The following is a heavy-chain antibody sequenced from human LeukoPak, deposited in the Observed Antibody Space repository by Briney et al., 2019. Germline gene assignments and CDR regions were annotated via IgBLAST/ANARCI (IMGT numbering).Heavy chain of an antibody. V-gene: IGHV3-30*18. CDR1: GLTFSSYG. J-gene: IGHJ4*02. CDR2: ISYDGSNK. Sequence: PGRSLRLSCAASGLTFSSYGMHWVRQAPGKGLEWVAVISYDGSNKYYADSVKGRFTISRDNSKNTLYLQMNSLRAEDTAVYYCAKDVAAAGIGFDYWGQGTLVTVSS. CDR3: AKDVAAAGIGFDY. D-gene: IGHD6-13*01.